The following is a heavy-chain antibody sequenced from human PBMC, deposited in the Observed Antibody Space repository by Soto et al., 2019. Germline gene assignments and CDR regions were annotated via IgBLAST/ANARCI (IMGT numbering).Heavy chain of an antibody. CDR2: MYYTGVT. CDR1: GGSVRSGNHF. V-gene: IGHV4-61*01. CDR3: ARGGEPLGYYGLDV. J-gene: IGHJ6*02. Sequence: PSETLSLTCSVSGGSVRSGNHFWNWIRQPPGRGLEWLGYMYYTGVTNYNPSLKSRVRMSMDTSKNQFSLELTSLTAADTAVYYCARGGEPLGYYGLDVWGQGTTVTVSS.